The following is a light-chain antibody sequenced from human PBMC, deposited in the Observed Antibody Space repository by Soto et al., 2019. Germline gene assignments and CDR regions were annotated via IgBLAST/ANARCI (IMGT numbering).Light chain of an antibody. CDR3: QQYGSSPFT. CDR2: DAS. Sequence: EIVLTQSPATLSLSPGERATLSCGASQSVGSSYLAWYQQKPGLAPRLLIYDASSRATGIPDRFSGSGSGTDFTLTISRLEPEDFEMYYCQQYGSSPFTFGPGTKVDIK. V-gene: IGKV3D-20*01. J-gene: IGKJ3*01. CDR1: QSVGSSY.